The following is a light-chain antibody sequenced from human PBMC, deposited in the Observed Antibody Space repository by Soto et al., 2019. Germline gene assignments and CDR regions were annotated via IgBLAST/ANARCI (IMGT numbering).Light chain of an antibody. J-gene: IGKJ2*03. CDR2: DAS. CDR3: EERSNWPVS. Sequence: EIVLTQSPATLSLSPGERATLSCRASQSVSSYFAWYQQKPGQAPRLLTYDASNRATGIPDRCRGSGSGTEFTLTISSRGREDCAVYCCEERSNWPVSFGQGTKLEIK. CDR1: QSVSSY. V-gene: IGKV3-11*01.